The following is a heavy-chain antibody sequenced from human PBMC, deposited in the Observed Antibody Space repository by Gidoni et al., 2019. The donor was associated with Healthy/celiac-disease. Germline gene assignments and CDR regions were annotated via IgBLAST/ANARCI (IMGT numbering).Heavy chain of an antibody. D-gene: IGHD2-2*01. V-gene: IGHV4-34*01. CDR3: ARGGHCSSTSCYRMDV. CDR1: GGSFSGYY. CDR2: INHSGST. Sequence: QVQLQQWGAGLLKPSETLSLPCAVYGGSFSGYYWSWLRQLPGKGLEWIGEINHSGSTKYNPSLKSRVTISVDTSKNQFSLKLSSVTAAYTAVYYCARGGHCSSTSCYRMDVWGQGTTVTVSS. J-gene: IGHJ6*02.